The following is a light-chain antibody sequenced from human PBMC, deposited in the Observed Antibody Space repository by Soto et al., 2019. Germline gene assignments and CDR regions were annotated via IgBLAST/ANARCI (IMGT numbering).Light chain of an antibody. V-gene: IGKV3-20*01. J-gene: IGKJ1*01. CDR2: STS. Sequence: EIVLTQSPGTLSLSPGEGATLSCRASQSVNSNYLAWFQQKPGQAPRLLIYSTSNRATGIPDRFSGSGSGRDFTLTISRLEPEDFVVYYCQQYDKSPWTFGQGTKVEIQ. CDR3: QQYDKSPWT. CDR1: QSVNSNY.